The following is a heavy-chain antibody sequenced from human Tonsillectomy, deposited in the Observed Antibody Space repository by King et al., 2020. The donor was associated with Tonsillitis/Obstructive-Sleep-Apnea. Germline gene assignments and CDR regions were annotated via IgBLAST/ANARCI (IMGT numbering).Heavy chain of an antibody. Sequence: QLVQSGAELRKPGSSVKVSCKASGGTFSADVFSWVRQAPGQGLECVGEIIPIFGAAHFAQKFQDRVTITANESTSTTCLELSSLRSEDTAVYYCARGLPRMGSDHWGHGTLVTVSS. V-gene: IGHV1-69*01. J-gene: IGHJ4*01. CDR1: GGTFSADV. CDR3: ARGLPRMGSDH. D-gene: IGHD4-11*01. CDR2: IIPIFGAA.